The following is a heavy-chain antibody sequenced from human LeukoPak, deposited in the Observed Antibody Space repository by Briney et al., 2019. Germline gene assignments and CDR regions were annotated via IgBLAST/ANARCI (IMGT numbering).Heavy chain of an antibody. CDR2: IRYDGSNK. D-gene: IGHD2-2*01. CDR1: GFTFSSYG. J-gene: IGHJ6*03. Sequence: GGSLRLSCAASGFTFSSYGMHWVRQAPGKGLEWVAFIRYDGSNKYYADSVKGRFTISRDNSKNTLYLQMNSLRAEDTAVYYCAKDAIVVVPAAMYYYYYYMDVWGKGTTVTVSS. V-gene: IGHV3-30*02. CDR3: AKDAIVVVPAAMYYYYYYMDV.